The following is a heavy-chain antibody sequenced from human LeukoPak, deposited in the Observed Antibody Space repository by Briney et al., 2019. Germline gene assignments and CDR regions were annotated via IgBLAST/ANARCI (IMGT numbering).Heavy chain of an antibody. D-gene: IGHD5-24*01. V-gene: IGHV3-48*03. CDR2: ISSSGSTT. CDR1: GFTFSSYE. Sequence: GGSLRLSCAASGFTFSSYEMNWVRQAPGKGLEWVSYISSSGSTTYYADSVKGRFTISRDNSKNTLYLQMNSLRAEDTAVYYCXXXXXXXXWLQPNAEYFQHWGQGTLVTVSS. CDR3: XXXXXXXXWLQPNAEYFQH. J-gene: IGHJ1*01.